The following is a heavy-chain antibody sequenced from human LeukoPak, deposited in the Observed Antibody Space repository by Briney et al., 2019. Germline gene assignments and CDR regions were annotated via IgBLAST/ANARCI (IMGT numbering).Heavy chain of an antibody. J-gene: IGHJ5*02. CDR2: INPSGGTT. D-gene: IGHD2-2*01. V-gene: IGHV1-46*01. CDR3: ARDRCSSTSCYVEGPSDSYNWFDP. Sequence: ASVKVSCKASGYTFTSYYMHWVRQAPGQGLEWMGIINPSGGTTTYAQKFQGRVTMTRDTSTSTVYMELSSLRSEDTAVYYCARDRCSSTSCYVEGPSDSYNWFDPWGQGTLVTISS. CDR1: GYTFTSYY.